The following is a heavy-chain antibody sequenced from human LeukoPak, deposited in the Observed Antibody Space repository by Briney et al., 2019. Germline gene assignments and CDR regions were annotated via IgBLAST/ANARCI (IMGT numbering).Heavy chain of an antibody. J-gene: IGHJ6*02. Sequence: GGSLRLSCAASGFTFSSYDMHWVRQATGKGLEWVSAIGTAGDTYYPGSVKGRFTISRENAKNSLYLQMNSLRAGDTAVYYCARGGGYYYGMDVWGQGTTVTVSS. CDR2: IGTAGDT. V-gene: IGHV3-13*01. CDR1: GFTFSSYD. CDR3: ARGGGYYYGMDV.